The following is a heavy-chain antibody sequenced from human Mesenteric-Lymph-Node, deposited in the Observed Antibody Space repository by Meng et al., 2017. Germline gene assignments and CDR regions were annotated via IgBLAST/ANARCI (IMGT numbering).Heavy chain of an antibody. Sequence: GESLKISCAASGFTFSSYWMHWVRQVPGKGLVWVSRIDSDGSTPIYADSVKGRFTISRDNSKNTVYLQMNSLRAEDTAVYYCAKLLAAGFRQEAYFDYWGQGTLVTVSS. CDR3: AKLLAAGFRQEAYFDY. CDR2: IDSDGSTP. J-gene: IGHJ4*02. CDR1: GFTFSSYW. V-gene: IGHV3-74*01. D-gene: IGHD6-13*01.